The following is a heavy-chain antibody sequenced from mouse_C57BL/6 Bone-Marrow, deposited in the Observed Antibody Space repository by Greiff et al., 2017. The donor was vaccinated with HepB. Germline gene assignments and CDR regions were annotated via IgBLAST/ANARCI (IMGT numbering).Heavy chain of an antibody. J-gene: IGHJ1*03. CDR2: IYPGDGDT. V-gene: IGHV1-80*01. CDR1: GYAFSSYW. D-gene: IGHD4-1*01. CDR3: ARELAHWYFDV. Sequence: VQLQESGAELVKPGASVKISCKASGYAFSSYWMNWVKQRPGKGLEWIGQIYPGDGDTKYNGKFKGKATLTADKSSSTAYMQLSSLTSEDSAVYFCARELAHWYFDVWGTGTTVTVSS.